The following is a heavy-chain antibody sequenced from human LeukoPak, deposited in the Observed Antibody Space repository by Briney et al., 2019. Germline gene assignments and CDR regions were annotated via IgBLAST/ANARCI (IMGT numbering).Heavy chain of an antibody. D-gene: IGHD2-2*01. CDR3: AKDSSSTRSFDY. J-gene: IGHJ4*02. V-gene: IGHV3-30*18. CDR2: ISFDGSNK. CDR1: GFTFSRCG. Sequence: QPGKSLRLSCAASGFTFSRCGMHWVRQAPGKGLEWVTTISFDGSNKYYADSVKGRFTISRDNSKNALYLQMNSLRAEDSALYYCAKDSSSTRSFDYWGQGTLVTVSS.